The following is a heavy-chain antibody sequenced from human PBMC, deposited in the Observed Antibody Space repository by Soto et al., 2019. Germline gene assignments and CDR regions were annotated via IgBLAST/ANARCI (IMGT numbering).Heavy chain of an antibody. D-gene: IGHD3-3*01. CDR3: ARLGVEDYYYYGMDV. V-gene: IGHV4-34*01. J-gene: IGHJ6*02. CDR1: GGSFRNYY. Sequence: SETLSLTCGVYGGSFRNYYWIWVRQPPGKGLAWIGEVNHRGEATYNPSLQSRITISLDTSKNQFSLKLSSVTAADTAVYYCARLGVEDYYYYGMDVWGQGTTVTVSS. CDR2: VNHRGEA.